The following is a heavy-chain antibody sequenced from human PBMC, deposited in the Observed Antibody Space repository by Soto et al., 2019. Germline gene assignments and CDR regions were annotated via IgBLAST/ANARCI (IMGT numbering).Heavy chain of an antibody. J-gene: IGHJ4*02. CDR1: GFTFSSYA. Sequence: GGSLRLSCAASGFTFSSYAMSWVHQAPGKGLEWVSAISGSGGSTYYADSVKGRFTISRDNSKNTLYLQMNSLRAEDTAVYYCAKYSSGWYVGVPYFDYWGQGTLVTVSS. CDR3: AKYSSGWYVGVPYFDY. V-gene: IGHV3-23*01. CDR2: ISGSGGST. D-gene: IGHD6-19*01.